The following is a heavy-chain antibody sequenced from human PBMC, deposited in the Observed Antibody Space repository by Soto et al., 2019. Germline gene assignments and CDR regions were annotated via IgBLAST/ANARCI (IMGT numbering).Heavy chain of an antibody. V-gene: IGHV3-23*01. CDR3: TKRLGSTATTYGDS. CDR1: GFTFSSYD. Sequence: QPGGSLRLSCTASGFTFSSYDMSWGRQAPGKGLEWVSVISDNGGTTYYADSVKGRFTISRDNSKNTLYLQMNSPRVEDTAVYYCTKRLGSTATTYGDSWGQGTLVTVSS. D-gene: IGHD1-1*01. J-gene: IGHJ4*02. CDR2: ISDNGGTT.